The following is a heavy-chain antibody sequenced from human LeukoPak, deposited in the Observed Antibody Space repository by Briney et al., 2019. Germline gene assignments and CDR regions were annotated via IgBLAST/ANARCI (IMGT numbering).Heavy chain of an antibody. D-gene: IGHD2-21*02. Sequence: ASVKVSCKASGYTFTSYYMHWVRQAPGQGLEWMGIINPSGGSTSYAQKFQGRVTMTRDMSTSTVYMELSSLRSEDTAVYYCARDSRGDQPFDYWGQGTLVTVSS. CDR1: GYTFTSYY. CDR3: ARDSRGDQPFDY. CDR2: INPSGGST. J-gene: IGHJ4*02. V-gene: IGHV1-46*01.